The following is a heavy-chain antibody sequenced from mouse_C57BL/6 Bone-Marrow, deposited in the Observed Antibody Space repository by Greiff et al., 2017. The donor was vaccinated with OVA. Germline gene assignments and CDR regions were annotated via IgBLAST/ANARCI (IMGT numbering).Heavy chain of an antibody. D-gene: IGHD2-4*01. CDR3: ARVGIDYDFAWFAY. CDR2: IYPRSGNT. Sequence: VKLVESGAELARPGASVKLSCKASGYTFTSYGISWVKQRTGQGLEWIGEIYPRSGNTYSNEKVNGKATLTADKSSSTAYMELRSLTYEDTAVYFCARVGIDYDFAWFAYWGQGTLVTVSA. J-gene: IGHJ3*01. V-gene: IGHV1-81*01. CDR1: GYTFTSYG.